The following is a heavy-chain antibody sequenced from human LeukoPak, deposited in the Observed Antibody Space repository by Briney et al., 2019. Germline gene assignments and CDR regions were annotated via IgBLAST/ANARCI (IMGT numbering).Heavy chain of an antibody. Sequence: GESLRLSCAASGFTFGSYAMSWVRQTPGKSLEWVSIITNGGVTTYYADSVRGRFTISRDNSKDTLFLQMHSLRPGDTAVYYCVREDTPATANYWGQGTLVTISS. CDR1: GFTFGSYA. CDR2: ITNGGVTT. V-gene: IGHV3-23*01. J-gene: IGHJ4*02. D-gene: IGHD2-21*02. CDR3: VREDTPATANY.